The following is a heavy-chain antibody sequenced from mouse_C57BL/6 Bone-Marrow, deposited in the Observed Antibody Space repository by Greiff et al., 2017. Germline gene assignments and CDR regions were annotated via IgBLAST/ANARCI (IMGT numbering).Heavy chain of an antibody. D-gene: IGHD2-3*01. V-gene: IGHV1-26*01. CDR1: GYTFTDYY. CDR2: INPNNGGT. Sequence: VQLQQSGPELVKPGASVKISCKASGYTFTDYYMNWVKQSHGKSLEWIGDINPNNGGTSYNQKFKGKATLSVDKSTSTAYMELRSLTSEDSAVYYCARGEVWFLRPSYFDYWGQGTTLTVSS. J-gene: IGHJ2*01. CDR3: ARGEVWFLRPSYFDY.